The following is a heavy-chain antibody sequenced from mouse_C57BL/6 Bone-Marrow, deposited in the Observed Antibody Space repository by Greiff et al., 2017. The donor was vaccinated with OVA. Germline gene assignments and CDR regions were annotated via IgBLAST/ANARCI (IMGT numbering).Heavy chain of an antibody. CDR2: ISDGGSYT. Sequence: EVHLVESGGGLVKPGGSLKLSCAASGFTFSSYAMSWVRQTPEKRLEWVATISDGGSYTYYPDNVKGRFTISRDNAKNNLYLQMSHLKSEDTAMYYCARGGDYDESFDYWGQGTTLTVSS. V-gene: IGHV5-4*01. D-gene: IGHD2-4*01. CDR3: ARGGDYDESFDY. J-gene: IGHJ2*01. CDR1: GFTFSSYA.